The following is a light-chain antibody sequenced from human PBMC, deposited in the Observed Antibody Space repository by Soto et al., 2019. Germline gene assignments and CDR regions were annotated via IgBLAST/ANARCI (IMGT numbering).Light chain of an antibody. CDR3: QQYGSSGT. J-gene: IGKJ4*02. Sequence: ILLTPSPATVSRSPDEIATLSCRSSQSVSTYLAWYQQKPGQAPRLLIYGASNRATGIPDRFSGSWSGTDFILTSSRLEPEDFAVYYCQQYGSSGTFGEGTKVDTK. V-gene: IGKV3-20*01. CDR1: QSVSTY. CDR2: GAS.